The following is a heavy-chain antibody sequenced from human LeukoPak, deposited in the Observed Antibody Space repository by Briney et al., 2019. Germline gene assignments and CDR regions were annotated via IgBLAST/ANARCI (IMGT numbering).Heavy chain of an antibody. Sequence: GASVKVSCKASGYTFTSYGIRWVRQAPGQGLEWMGWISAYNGNTNYAQKLQGRVTMTTDTSTSTAYMELRSLRSDDTAVYYCARDSHSSSWYIYYYYGMDVWGQGTPVTVSS. CDR2: ISAYNGNT. CDR3: ARDSHSSSWYIYYYYGMDV. D-gene: IGHD6-13*01. CDR1: GYTFTSYG. V-gene: IGHV1-18*01. J-gene: IGHJ6*02.